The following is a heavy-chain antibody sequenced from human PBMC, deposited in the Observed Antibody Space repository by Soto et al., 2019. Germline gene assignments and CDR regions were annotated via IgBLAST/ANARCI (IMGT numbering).Heavy chain of an antibody. CDR3: ARVGWWDD. J-gene: IGHJ4*02. D-gene: IGHD2-15*01. CDR2: ISSSSSYI. Sequence: EVQLVETGGGLVKPGGSLRLSCAASGFTFSSYSMNWVRQAPGKGLECVSSISSSSSYIYYADSVKGRFTISRDNAKNSLYLQMKGRRAEDTAVYYCARVGWWDDWGEGTLVTLSS. V-gene: IGHV3-21*06. CDR1: GFTFSSYS.